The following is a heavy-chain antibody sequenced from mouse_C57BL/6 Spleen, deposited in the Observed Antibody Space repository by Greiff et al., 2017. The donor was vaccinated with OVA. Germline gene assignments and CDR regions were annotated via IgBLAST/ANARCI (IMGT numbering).Heavy chain of an antibody. CDR2: LSNGGGST. J-gene: IGHJ1*03. CDR1: GFTFSDYY. D-gene: IGHD1-1*01. V-gene: IGHV5-12*01. CDR3: ARPYYGSSYDWYFDV. Sequence: EVHLVESGGCLVPPGGSLTLSCAASGFTFSDYYMYWVRQTPEKRLEWVAYLSNGGGSTYSPDTVTGRFTSSRDKAKNTLYLQMSRLKSEDTARYYCARPYYGSSYDWYFDVWGTGTTVTVSS.